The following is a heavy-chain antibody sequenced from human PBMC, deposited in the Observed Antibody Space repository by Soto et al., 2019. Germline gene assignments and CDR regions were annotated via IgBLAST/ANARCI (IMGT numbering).Heavy chain of an antibody. D-gene: IGHD2-15*01. V-gene: IGHV3-73*01. J-gene: IGHJ4*02. CDR1: GFAFNDSA. Sequence: DVQVVQSGGGLVQPGGSLKLSCAASGFAFNDSAMHWVRQASGKGLEWVARVRSKTNNYATAYPVSARGRFTVSRDDSMGTTYLQMNSLKTEDTAMYYCTNNFVWGQGVLVTVSS. CDR3: TNNFV. CDR2: VRSKTNNYAT.